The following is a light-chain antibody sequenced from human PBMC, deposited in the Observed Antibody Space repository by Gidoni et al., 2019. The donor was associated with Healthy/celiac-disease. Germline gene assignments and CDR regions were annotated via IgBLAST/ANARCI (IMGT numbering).Light chain of an antibody. J-gene: IGKJ1*01. CDR1: QGISSY. V-gene: IGKV1-8*01. CDR3: QQYYSYPPT. CDR2: AAS. Sequence: AIRMTQSPSSLSASTGDRVTITCRASQGISSYLAWYQQKPGKAPKLLIYAASTLQSGVPSRVSGSGSGTDFTLTISCLQSEDCATYYCQQYYSYPPTFXQXTKVEIK.